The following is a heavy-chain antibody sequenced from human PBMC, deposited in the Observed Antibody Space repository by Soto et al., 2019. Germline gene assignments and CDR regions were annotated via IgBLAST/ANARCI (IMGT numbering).Heavy chain of an antibody. CDR3: AIGTYYYYGMDV. D-gene: IGHD1-1*01. CDR2: IYYSGST. J-gene: IGHJ6*02. CDR1: GGSISSYY. V-gene: IGHV4-59*01. Sequence: SETLSLTCTVSGGSISSYYWSWIRQPPGKGLEWIGYIYYSGSTNYNPSLKSRVTISVDTSKNQFSLKLSSVTAADTAVYYCAIGTYYYYGMDVWGQGTTVTASS.